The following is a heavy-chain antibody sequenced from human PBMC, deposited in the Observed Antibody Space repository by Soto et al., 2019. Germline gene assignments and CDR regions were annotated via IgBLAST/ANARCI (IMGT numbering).Heavy chain of an antibody. J-gene: IGHJ4*02. D-gene: IGHD3-9*01. CDR2: ISYDGSNK. CDR3: ARNDILTGYLDY. Sequence: GGSLRLSCAASGFTFSSYGMHWVRQAPGKGLEWVAVISYDGSNKYYADSVKGRFTISRDNSKNTLYLQMNSLRAEDTAVYYCARNDILTGYLDYWGQGTLVTVSS. V-gene: IGHV3-30*03. CDR1: GFTFSSYG.